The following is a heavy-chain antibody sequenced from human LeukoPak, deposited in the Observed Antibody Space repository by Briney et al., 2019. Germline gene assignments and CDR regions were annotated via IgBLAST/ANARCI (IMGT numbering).Heavy chain of an antibody. D-gene: IGHD2-2*01. J-gene: IGHJ4*02. CDR3: ARGRARIVVVPAAMGELIYY. CDR2: INPKSGGT. V-gene: IGHV1-2*02. Sequence: GASVKVSCKASGYTFTGYYMHWVRQAPGQGLEWMGWINPKSGGTNYAQKFQGRVTMTRDTSISTAYMELSRLRSDDTAVYYCARGRARIVVVPAAMGELIYYWGQGTLVTVSS. CDR1: GYTFTGYY.